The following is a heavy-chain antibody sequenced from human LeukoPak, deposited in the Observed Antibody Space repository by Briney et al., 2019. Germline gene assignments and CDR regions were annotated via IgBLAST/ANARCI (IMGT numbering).Heavy chain of an antibody. Sequence: ASVKVSCKASGYTFTGYYMHWVRQAPGQGLEWMGWINPNSGGTNYAQKFQGWVTMTRGTSISTAYMELSRLRSDDTAVYYCARDTSIFGVATEFDYWGQGTLVTVPS. J-gene: IGHJ4*02. D-gene: IGHD3-3*01. CDR2: INPNSGGT. CDR1: GYTFTGYY. CDR3: ARDTSIFGVATEFDY. V-gene: IGHV1-2*04.